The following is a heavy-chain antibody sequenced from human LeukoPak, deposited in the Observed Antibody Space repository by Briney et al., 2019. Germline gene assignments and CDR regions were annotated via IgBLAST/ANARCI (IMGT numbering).Heavy chain of an antibody. CDR2: NSGSGAST. CDR1: GFTFSSYA. D-gene: IGHD6-19*01. CDR3: ARDSSGWLGYFQH. V-gene: IGHV3-23*01. Sequence: GGSLRLSCAASGFTFSSYAMSWVREAPGKGREWVSANSGSGASTYYADSVKRRITISTDNSKNTLYLQMNSLRAEDTAVYYCARDSSGWLGYFQHWGQGTLVTVSS. J-gene: IGHJ1*01.